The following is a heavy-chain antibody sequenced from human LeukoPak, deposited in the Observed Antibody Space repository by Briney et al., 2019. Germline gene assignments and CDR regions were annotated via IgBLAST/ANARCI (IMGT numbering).Heavy chain of an antibody. CDR3: GRPYYDSSGYWGAFDI. D-gene: IGHD3-22*01. Sequence: PSETLSLTCAVSGYSISSGYYWGWIRQPPGKGLEWIGSIYHSGSTYCNPSLKSRVTISVDTSKNQFSLKLSSVTAADTAVYYCGRPYYDSSGYWGAFDIWGQGTMVTVSS. CDR1: GYSISSGYY. J-gene: IGHJ3*02. CDR2: IYHSGST. V-gene: IGHV4-38-2*01.